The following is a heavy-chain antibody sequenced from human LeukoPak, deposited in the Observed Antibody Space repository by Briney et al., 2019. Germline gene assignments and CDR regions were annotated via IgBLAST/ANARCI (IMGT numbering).Heavy chain of an antibody. D-gene: IGHD6-13*01. V-gene: IGHV3-30*03. CDR3: ARSSSWYGDYYYYGMDV. CDR2: ISYDGSNK. CDR1: GFXFSSYS. Sequence: GGSLRLSCAASGFXFSSYSMNWVRQAPGKGLEWVAVISYDGSNKYYADSVKGRFTISRDNSKNTLYLQMNSLRAEDTAVYYCARSSSWYGDYYYYGMDVWGQGTTVTVSS. J-gene: IGHJ6*02.